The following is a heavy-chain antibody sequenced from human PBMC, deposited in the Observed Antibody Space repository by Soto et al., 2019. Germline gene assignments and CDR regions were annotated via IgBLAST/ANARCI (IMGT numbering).Heavy chain of an antibody. CDR2: ISGSGGST. V-gene: IGHV3-23*01. J-gene: IGHJ4*02. CDR3: AKDREMVRGVYYFDY. CDR1: GFTFSSYA. Sequence: GGSLRLSCAASGFTFSSYAMSWVRQAPGKGLEWVSAISGSGGSTYYADSVKGRFTISRDNSKNTLYLQMNSLRAEDTAVYYCAKDREMVRGVYYFDYWGQGTLVTVSS. D-gene: IGHD3-10*01.